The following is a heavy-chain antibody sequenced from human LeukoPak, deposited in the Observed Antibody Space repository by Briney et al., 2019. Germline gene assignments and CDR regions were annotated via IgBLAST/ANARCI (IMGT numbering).Heavy chain of an antibody. D-gene: IGHD2-15*01. CDR3: AKQLGYCSDGSCYFPY. CDR2: ISNNGGYT. J-gene: IGHJ4*02. V-gene: IGHV3-23*01. Sequence: GGSLRLSCAASGFTFSSSAMSWVRQAPGKGLEGVSAISNNGGYTYYADSVQGRFTISRDNSKSTLCLQMNSLRAEDTAVYYCAKQLGYCSDGSCYFPYWGQGTLVTVSS. CDR1: GFTFSSSA.